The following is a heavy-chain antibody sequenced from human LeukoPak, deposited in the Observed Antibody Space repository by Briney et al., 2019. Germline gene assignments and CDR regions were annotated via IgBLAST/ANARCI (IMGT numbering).Heavy chain of an antibody. CDR1: GFTFSNYT. J-gene: IGHJ3*02. CDR3: ARDSGLSNAFDI. V-gene: IGHV3-30-3*01. Sequence: GGPLRLSCAASGFTFSNYTMHWFRQAPGKELEWVAVISYDGSNKYYADSVKGRFTISRDNSKNTLYLQMNSLRTEDTAVYYCARDSGLSNAFDIWGQGTMVTVSS. D-gene: IGHD3-3*02. CDR2: ISYDGSNK.